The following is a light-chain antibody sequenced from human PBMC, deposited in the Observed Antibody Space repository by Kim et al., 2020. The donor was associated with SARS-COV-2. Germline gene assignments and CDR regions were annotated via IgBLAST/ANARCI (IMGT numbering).Light chain of an antibody. V-gene: IGKV3-20*01. CDR3: QQYGSSPRLT. J-gene: IGKJ4*01. CDR2: GAS. Sequence: PGERATLSCRASQSVSSSYLAWYQQKPGQAPRLLIYGASSRATGIPDRFSGSGSGTDFTLNISRLEPEDFAVYYCQQYGSSPRLTFGGGTKVDIK. CDR1: QSVSSSY.